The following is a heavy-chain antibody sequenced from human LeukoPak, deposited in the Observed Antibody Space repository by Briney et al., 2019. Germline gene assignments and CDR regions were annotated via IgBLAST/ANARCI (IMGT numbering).Heavy chain of an antibody. Sequence: GGSLRLSCAASGFTFNNYAMSWVRQAPGKGLEWVSAISGSGGSTYYAGSVKGRFTISRDNSKNTLYLQMNSLRAEDTAVYYCAKSPVVMTALFDYWGQGTLVTVSS. CDR3: AKSPVVMTALFDY. J-gene: IGHJ4*02. D-gene: IGHD2-21*02. V-gene: IGHV3-23*01. CDR1: GFTFNNYA. CDR2: ISGSGGST.